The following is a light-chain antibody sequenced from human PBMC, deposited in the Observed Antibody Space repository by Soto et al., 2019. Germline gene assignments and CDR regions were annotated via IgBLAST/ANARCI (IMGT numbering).Light chain of an antibody. CDR3: AAWDDSLNGFYV. Sequence: HSVLTQPPSASGTPGQRVTMSCSGGDSNVGSHTVNWYQNLPGTAPTLLICSNNQRPSGVPARFSGSKSGTSASLAISGLQSGDEGDYYCAAWDDSLNGFYVFGTGTKVTVL. V-gene: IGLV1-44*01. CDR2: SNN. J-gene: IGLJ1*01. CDR1: DSNVGSHT.